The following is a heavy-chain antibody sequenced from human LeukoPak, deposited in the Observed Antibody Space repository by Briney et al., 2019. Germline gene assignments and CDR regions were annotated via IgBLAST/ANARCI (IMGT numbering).Heavy chain of an antibody. CDR3: TKATTRRVPAATIDS. D-gene: IGHD6-13*01. V-gene: IGHV3-9*01. CDR2: ITWHGRST. Sequence: GGSLRLSCAASGFIFDDFSMFWVRQVPGKGLEWVSSITWHGRSTAYADSVRGHFTISRDNAKYSLYLQMNSLRPEDTAFYYCTKATTRRVPAATIDSWGQGTLVTVSS. CDR1: GFIFDDFS. J-gene: IGHJ4*02.